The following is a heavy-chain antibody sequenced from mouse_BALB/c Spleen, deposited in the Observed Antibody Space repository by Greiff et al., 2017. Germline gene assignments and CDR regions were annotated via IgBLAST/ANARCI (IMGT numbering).Heavy chain of an antibody. CDR2: IDPANGNT. CDR1: GFNIKDTY. V-gene: IGHV14-3*02. J-gene: IGHJ3*01. Sequence: VQLQQSGAELVKPGASVKLSCTASGFNIKDTYMHWVKQRPEPGLEWIGRIDPANGNTKYDPKFQGKATITTDTTSNTAYLQLNSLTSEDTTVYYCARGYSYWGQGTLVTVSA. CDR3: ARGYSY.